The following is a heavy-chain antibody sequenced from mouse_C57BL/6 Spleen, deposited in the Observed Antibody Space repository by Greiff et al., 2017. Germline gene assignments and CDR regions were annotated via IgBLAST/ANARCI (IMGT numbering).Heavy chain of an antibody. CDR2: INPNNGGT. V-gene: IGHV1-18*01. CDR3: ARESLGRRYFDY. Sequence: VQLQQSGPELVKPGASVKIPCKASGYTFTDYNMDWVKQSHGKSLEWIGDINPNNGGTIYNQKFKGKATLTVDKSSSTAYMELRSLTSEDTAVYYCARESLGRRYFDYWGQGTTLTVSS. D-gene: IGHD4-1*01. CDR1: GYTFTDYN. J-gene: IGHJ2*01.